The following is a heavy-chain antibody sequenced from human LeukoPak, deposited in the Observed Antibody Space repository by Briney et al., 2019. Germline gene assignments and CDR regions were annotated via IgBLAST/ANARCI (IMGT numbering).Heavy chain of an antibody. V-gene: IGHV4-39*01. CDR3: ARHGDGSGAVPHYFDY. CDR1: GGSISSSSYY. Sequence: PSETLSLTCTVSGGSISSSSYYWGWIRQPPGKGLEWIGSIYYSGSTYYNPSLKSRVTISVDTSKNQFSLKLSSVTAADTAVYYCARHGDGSGAVPHYFDYWGQGTLVTVSS. J-gene: IGHJ4*02. CDR2: IYYSGST. D-gene: IGHD3-10*01.